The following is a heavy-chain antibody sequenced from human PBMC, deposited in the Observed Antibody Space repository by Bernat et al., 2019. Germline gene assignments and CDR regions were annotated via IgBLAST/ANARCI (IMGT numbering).Heavy chain of an antibody. J-gene: IGHJ6*02. V-gene: IGHV3-74*01. CDR2: INSDGSST. CDR1: GFTFSSYW. CDR3: ARDRELRYFDWLLSYGMDV. D-gene: IGHD3-9*01. Sequence: EVQLVESGGGLVQPGGSLRLSCAASGFTFSSYWMHWVRQAPGKGLVWVSRINSDGSSTSYADSVKGRFTISRDNAKNTLYLQMNSLRAEDTAVYYCARDRELRYFDWLLSYGMDVWGQGTTVTVSS.